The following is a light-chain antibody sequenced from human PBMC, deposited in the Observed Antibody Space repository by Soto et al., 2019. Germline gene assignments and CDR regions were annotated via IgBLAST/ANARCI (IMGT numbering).Light chain of an antibody. Sequence: AIQMTQSPSSLSASVGHRVTITCRASQDIGNDLGWYQQKPGKAPKLLIYAASTLQSGVPSRFSGSGSGTDFTLNISSLQPEDFATYYCLQDYNYPPAFGQGTKVEIK. CDR3: LQDYNYPPA. J-gene: IGKJ1*01. CDR2: AAS. CDR1: QDIGND. V-gene: IGKV1-6*01.